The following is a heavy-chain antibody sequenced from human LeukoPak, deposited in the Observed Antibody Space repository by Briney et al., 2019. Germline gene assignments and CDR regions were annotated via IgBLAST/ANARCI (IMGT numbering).Heavy chain of an antibody. V-gene: IGHV3-23*01. CDR3: AKPRPSYSSSWYDH. CDR1: GFTSTSYA. Sequence: GGSLRLSCAASGFTSTSYAMSWVRQAPGKGLEWVSAISGSGGSTYYADSVKGRFTISRDNSKNTLYLQMNSLRAEDTAVYYCAKPRPSYSSSWYDHWGQGTLVTVSS. CDR2: ISGSGGST. J-gene: IGHJ5*02. D-gene: IGHD6-13*01.